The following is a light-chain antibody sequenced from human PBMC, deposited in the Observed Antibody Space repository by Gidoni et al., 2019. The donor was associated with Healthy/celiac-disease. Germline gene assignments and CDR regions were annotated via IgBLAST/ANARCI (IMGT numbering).Light chain of an antibody. Sequence: QSALTHPPSASGSPGPSVTISCTGTSSDVGVYNYVSWYQQHPGKAPKLMIYEVSKRPSGVPDRFSGSKSGNTASLTVSGLQAEDEADYYCSSYAGSNNLVFGGGTKLTVL. CDR1: SSDVGVYNY. CDR3: SSYAGSNNLV. J-gene: IGLJ2*01. V-gene: IGLV2-8*01. CDR2: EVS.